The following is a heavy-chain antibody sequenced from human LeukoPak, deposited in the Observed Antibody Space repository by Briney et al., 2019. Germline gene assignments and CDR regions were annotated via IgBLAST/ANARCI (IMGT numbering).Heavy chain of an antibody. D-gene: IGHD6-13*01. CDR2: MNPNSGNT. V-gene: IGHV1-8*03. Sequence: ASVKVSCKASGYTFTSYDINWVRQATGQGLGWMGWMNPNSGNTGYAQKFQGRVTITRNTSISTAYMELSSLRSEDTAVYYCARGGYSSSWYVYYYYYYMDVWGKGTTVTVSS. CDR3: ARGGYSSSWYVYYYYYYMDV. CDR1: GYTFTSYD. J-gene: IGHJ6*03.